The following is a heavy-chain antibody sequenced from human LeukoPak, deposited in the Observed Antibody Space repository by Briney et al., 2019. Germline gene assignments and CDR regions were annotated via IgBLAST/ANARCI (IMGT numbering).Heavy chain of an antibody. J-gene: IGHJ4*02. CDR1: GGTFSSYA. CDR2: IIPIFGTA. D-gene: IGHD3-10*01. CDR3: ARGPAGPPYYFDY. V-gene: IGHV1-69*06. Sequence: SVKLSCKASGGTFSSYAISWVRQAPGQGLELMGVIIPIFGTANYAQKFQGRVTITADKSTSTAYMELSSLRSEDTAVYYCARGPAGPPYYFDYWGQGTLVTVSS.